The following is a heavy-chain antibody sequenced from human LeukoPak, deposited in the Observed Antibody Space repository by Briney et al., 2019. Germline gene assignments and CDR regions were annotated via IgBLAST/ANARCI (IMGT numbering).Heavy chain of an antibody. V-gene: IGHV3-30-3*01. J-gene: IGHJ5*02. CDR2: TSYDGSKK. D-gene: IGHD3-10*01. CDR3: ARDRTYYGSGSSPFDP. CDR1: GFTFITYA. Sequence: GGSLRLSCAASGFTFITYAMHWVRQAPGKGLEWVAVTSYDGSKKYYADSVKGRFTISRDNSKNTLYLQMNSLRAEDTAVYYCARDRTYYGSGSSPFDPWGQGTLVTVSS.